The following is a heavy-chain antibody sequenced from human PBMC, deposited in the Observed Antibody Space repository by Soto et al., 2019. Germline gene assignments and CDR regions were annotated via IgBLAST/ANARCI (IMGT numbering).Heavy chain of an antibody. D-gene: IGHD3-3*02. V-gene: IGHV1-18*01. CDR3: ARHNLALASFDY. J-gene: IGHJ4*02. Sequence: ASVKVSCKASGYSFRNYGISWVRQAPGQGLEWMGWISGYNGDTNNAQNLQGRATMTTDASTSTAYMELRSLRSDDTAMYYCARHNLALASFDYWGQGTMVTVSS. CDR1: GYSFRNYG. CDR2: ISGYNGDT.